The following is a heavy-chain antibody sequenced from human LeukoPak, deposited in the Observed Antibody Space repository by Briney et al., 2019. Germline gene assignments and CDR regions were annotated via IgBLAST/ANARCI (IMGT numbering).Heavy chain of an antibody. CDR2: IYYSGST. D-gene: IGHD5-18*01. CDR1: GGYISSYY. CDR3: AREGGYSYGSLFD. V-gene: IGHV4-59*01. J-gene: IGHJ4*02. Sequence: PSETLSLTCTVSGGYISSYYWSWIRQPPGKGLEWIGYIYYSGSTNYNPSLKGRVTISVDTSKNQFSLKLSSVTAADTAVYYCAREGGYSYGSLFDWGQGTLVTVSS.